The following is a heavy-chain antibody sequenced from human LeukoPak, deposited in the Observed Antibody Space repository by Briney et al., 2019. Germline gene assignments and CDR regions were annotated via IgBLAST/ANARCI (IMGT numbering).Heavy chain of an antibody. CDR1: GNYW. CDR2: ISSTGITI. CDR3: AREPKPYCDGDCYPDY. J-gene: IGHJ4*02. Sequence: GGSLRLSCAASGNYWMHWVRQAPGKGLEWVSFISSTGITIYHADSVKGRFTISRDNAKNSLYLQIYSLRGEDTAVYYCAREPKPYCDGDCYPDYWGQGTLVTVSS. V-gene: IGHV3-48*01. D-gene: IGHD2-21*02.